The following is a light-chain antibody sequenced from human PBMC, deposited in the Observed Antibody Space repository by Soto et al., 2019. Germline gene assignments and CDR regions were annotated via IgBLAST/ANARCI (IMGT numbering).Light chain of an antibody. CDR3: SSYTTSATVL. V-gene: IGLV2-14*01. Sequence: QSVLTQPASVSGSPGQSITISCTGTSSDVGAYQYVSWYQQHPGKAPRLIIYDVSWRPSGVSNRFSGSKSGNTASLTISGLQSEDEADYYCSSYTTSATVLFGGGTQLTVL. J-gene: IGLJ3*02. CDR2: DVS. CDR1: SSDVGAYQY.